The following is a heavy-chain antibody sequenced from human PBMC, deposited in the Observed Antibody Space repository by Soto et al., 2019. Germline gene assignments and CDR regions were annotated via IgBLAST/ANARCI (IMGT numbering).Heavy chain of an antibody. Sequence: PGGSLRLSCVVSGFMFSDHAMNWVRQAPGKGPEWISRIDESGGTTSYADSVKGRFTISRDNTRDSLYLHMSNLRAEDTAIYYCARDRSLNFAVPPYGMDVWGPGTTVTVS. D-gene: IGHD3-3*01. V-gene: IGHV3-48*03. CDR3: ARDRSLNFAVPPYGMDV. CDR1: GFMFSDHA. CDR2: IDESGGTT. J-gene: IGHJ6*01.